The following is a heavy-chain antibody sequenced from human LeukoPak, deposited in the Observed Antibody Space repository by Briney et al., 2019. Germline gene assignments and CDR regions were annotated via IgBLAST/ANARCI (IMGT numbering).Heavy chain of an antibody. CDR3: TRREDDTCYSDY. CDR2: FNRADSDT. V-gene: IGHV5-51*01. CDR1: GYIFTTYW. D-gene: IGHD3-9*01. J-gene: IGHJ4*02. Sequence: GESLKISCKASGYIFTTYWIAWVRQIPGKGLELMGIFNRADSDTRYSAPFQGQVTIPADKSNGTAYLQWSSLKASDSAMYYCTRREDDTCYSDYWGQGTLVTVSS.